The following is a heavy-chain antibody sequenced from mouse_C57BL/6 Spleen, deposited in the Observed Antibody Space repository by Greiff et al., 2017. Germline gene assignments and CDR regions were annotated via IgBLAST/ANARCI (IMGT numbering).Heavy chain of an antibody. CDR1: GFTFSSYT. Sequence: EVQGVQSGGGLVKPGGSLKLSCAASGFTFSSYTMSWVSQTPEKRLEWVATISGGGGNTYYPDSVKGRFTISRDNAKNTLYLQMSSLRSEDTALYYCSSYYVPYAMDYWGQGTSVTVSS. V-gene: IGHV5-9*01. D-gene: IGHD1-1*02. CDR3: SSYYVPYAMDY. CDR2: ISGGGGNT. J-gene: IGHJ4*01.